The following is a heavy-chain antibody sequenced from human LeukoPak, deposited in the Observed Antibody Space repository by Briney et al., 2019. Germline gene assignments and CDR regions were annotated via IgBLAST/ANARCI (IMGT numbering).Heavy chain of an antibody. Sequence: ASVKVSCKASGYTFTSYVIHWVRQAPGQRFEWMGWINAGNGNTKYSQKFQGRVTITADESTSTAYMELSSLRSEDTAVYYCARADTLYCSSTSCHFDYWGQGTLVTVSS. CDR3: ARADTLYCSSTSCHFDY. V-gene: IGHV1-3*01. CDR1: GYTFTSYV. CDR2: INAGNGNT. J-gene: IGHJ4*02. D-gene: IGHD2-2*01.